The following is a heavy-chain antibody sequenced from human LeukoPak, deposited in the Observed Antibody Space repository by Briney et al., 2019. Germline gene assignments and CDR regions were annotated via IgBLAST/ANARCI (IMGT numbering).Heavy chain of an antibody. J-gene: IGHJ4*02. Sequence: ASVKVSCKASNYTFTSYGITWVRQAPGQGLEWMGWISAYNGNTNYAQKLQGRVTMTTDTSKSTAYMELRSLRSDDTAVYFCAREGDGFSSGWSRLGLDYWGQGTLVTVSS. V-gene: IGHV1-18*01. CDR1: NYTFTSYG. CDR3: AREGDGFSSGWSRLGLDY. D-gene: IGHD6-19*01. CDR2: ISAYNGNT.